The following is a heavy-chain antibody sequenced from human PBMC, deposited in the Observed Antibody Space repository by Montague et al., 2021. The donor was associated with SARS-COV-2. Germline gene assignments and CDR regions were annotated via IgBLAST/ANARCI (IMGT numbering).Heavy chain of an antibody. V-gene: IGHV4-4*02. D-gene: IGHD6-13*01. CDR1: GGSISSGNW. J-gene: IGHJ4*02. CDR2: IYHSGST. Sequence: SETLSLTCAVSGGSISSGNWWSWVRQPPGKGLEWIGEIYHSGSTXXNPPLKSRVTISLDKSKNQFSLNLSSATAADTAVYYCARFFSSWTDWGQGTLVTVSS. CDR3: ARFFSSWTD.